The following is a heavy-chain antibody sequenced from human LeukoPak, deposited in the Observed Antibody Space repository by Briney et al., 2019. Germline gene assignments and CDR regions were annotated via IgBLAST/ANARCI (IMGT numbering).Heavy chain of an antibody. V-gene: IGHV3-53*01. CDR2: INSGGYT. Sequence: GGSLRLSCAASGFTFSSYAMSCVSQAPGKGLQWVSFINSGGYTSYADSVKGRFTISRDNSKNTLYLQLNNLRADDTAVYYCARRPVNAYSFDSWGQGTLVTVSS. CDR3: ARRPVNAYSFDS. D-gene: IGHD3-16*01. J-gene: IGHJ4*02. CDR1: GFTFSSYA.